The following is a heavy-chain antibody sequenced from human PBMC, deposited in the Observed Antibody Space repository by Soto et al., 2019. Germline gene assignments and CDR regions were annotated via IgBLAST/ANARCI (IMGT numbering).Heavy chain of an antibody. CDR3: ARGHLGELSFLEPNDYYYYMDV. CDR2: MNPNSGNT. CDR1: GYTFTSYD. J-gene: IGHJ6*03. V-gene: IGHV1-8*01. Sequence: ASVKVSCKASGYTFTSYDINWVRQATGQGLEWMGWMNPNSGNTGYAQKFQGRVTMTRNTSISTAYMELSSLRSEDTAVYYCARGHLGELSFLEPNDYYYYMDVWGKGTTVTVSS. D-gene: IGHD3-16*02.